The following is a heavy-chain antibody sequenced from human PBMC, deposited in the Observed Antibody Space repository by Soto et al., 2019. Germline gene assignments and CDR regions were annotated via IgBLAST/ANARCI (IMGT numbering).Heavy chain of an antibody. D-gene: IGHD6-19*01. J-gene: IGHJ4*02. Sequence: QVQLQESGPGLVKPSETLSLTCTVSGGSVSSGSYYWSWIRQPPGKGLEWVGYIYYSGSTNYNPSAESRVTISVETSKNQFSLKLSSVTAADTAVYYCASGYAGWHWLVQDYWGQGTLVTVSS. CDR3: ASGYAGWHWLVQDY. CDR2: IYYSGST. CDR1: GGSVSSGSYY. V-gene: IGHV4-61*01.